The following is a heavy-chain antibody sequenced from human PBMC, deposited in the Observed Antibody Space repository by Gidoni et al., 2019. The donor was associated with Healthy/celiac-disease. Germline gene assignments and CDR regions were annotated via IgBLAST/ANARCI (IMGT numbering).Heavy chain of an antibody. V-gene: IGHV1-46*01. J-gene: IGHJ6*02. CDR1: GYTFTSYY. CDR3: AGHNIQGGYYYYYGMDV. Sequence: QVQLVQSGAEVKKPGASVKVSCKASGYTFTSYYMHWVRQAPGQGLEWMGIINPSGGSTSYAQKFQGRVTMTRDTSTSTVYMELSSLRSEDTAVYYCAGHNIQGGYYYYYGMDVWGQGTTVTVSS. CDR2: INPSGGST.